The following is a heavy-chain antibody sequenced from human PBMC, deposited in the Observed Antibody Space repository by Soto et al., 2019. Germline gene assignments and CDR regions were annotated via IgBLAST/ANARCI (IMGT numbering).Heavy chain of an antibody. CDR1: GDHISSGDYY. V-gene: IGHV4-39*01. J-gene: IGHJ4*02. Sequence: QMQLQESGPGLVRPSETLSLTCTVSGDHISSGDYYWAWIRQPPGKVLGWIATIHHSGRTYYNPTLNIRDSICVDKANNQFSLTLRSVTAADTALYFFAGHRTPRFGADDFDFWGQGTLVPGSS. CDR3: AGHRTPRFGADDFDF. CDR2: IHHSGRT. D-gene: IGHD3-3*01.